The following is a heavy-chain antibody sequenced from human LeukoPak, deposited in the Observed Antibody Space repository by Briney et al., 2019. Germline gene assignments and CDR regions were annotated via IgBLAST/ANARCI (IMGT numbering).Heavy chain of an antibody. Sequence: SETLSLTCTVSGGSISSYYWSWIRQPPGKGLEWIGYIYYSGSTNYNPSLKSRVTISVDTPKNQFSLKLSSVTAADTAVYYCASQKRLVRGSLGWFDPWGQGTLVTVSS. CDR3: ASQKRLVRGSLGWFDP. J-gene: IGHJ5*02. V-gene: IGHV4-59*08. CDR2: IYYSGST. D-gene: IGHD3-10*01. CDR1: GGSISSYY.